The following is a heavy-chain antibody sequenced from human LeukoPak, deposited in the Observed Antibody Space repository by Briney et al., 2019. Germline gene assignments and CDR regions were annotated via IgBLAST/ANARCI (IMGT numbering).Heavy chain of an antibody. D-gene: IGHD6-19*01. CDR3: ARVSSAGIWDY. CDR2: IYTSGST. CDR1: GASFSVYY. J-gene: IGHJ4*02. V-gene: IGHV4-4*07. Sequence: PSETLSLTSTVSGASFSVYYWSWIRQPAGKGMEWIGRIYTSGSTNYNPSLKSRVTMSVDTSKNQFSLKLSSVTAADTAVYYCARVSSAGIWDYWGQGTLVTVSS.